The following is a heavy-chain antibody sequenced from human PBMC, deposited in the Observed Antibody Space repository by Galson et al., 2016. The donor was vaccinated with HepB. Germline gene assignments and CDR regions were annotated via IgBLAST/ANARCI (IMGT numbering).Heavy chain of an antibody. Sequence: SLRLSCAASGLTFSSYAMHWVRQAPGKGLEWVAVISYDGSNKYYADSVKGRFTISRDNSKNTLYLQMNSLRAEDTAVYYCARDGGSRRWPLDYYYGMDVWGKGTTVTVSS. CDR1: GLTFSSYA. V-gene: IGHV3-30-3*01. J-gene: IGHJ6*04. CDR2: ISYDGSNK. D-gene: IGHD4-23*01. CDR3: ARDGGSRRWPLDYYYGMDV.